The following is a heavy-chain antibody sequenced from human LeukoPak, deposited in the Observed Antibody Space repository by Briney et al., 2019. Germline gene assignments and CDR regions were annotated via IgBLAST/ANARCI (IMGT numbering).Heavy chain of an antibody. CDR2: IYYSGST. CDR1: GGSISSSSYY. J-gene: IGHJ4*02. Sequence: SETLSLTCTVSGGSISSSSYYWGWIRQPPGKGLEWIGSIYYSGSTYYNPSLKSRVTIPVDTSKNQFSLKLSSVTAADTAVYYCARDRVAVAGGIDYWGQGTLVTVSS. D-gene: IGHD6-19*01. V-gene: IGHV4-39*07. CDR3: ARDRVAVAGGIDY.